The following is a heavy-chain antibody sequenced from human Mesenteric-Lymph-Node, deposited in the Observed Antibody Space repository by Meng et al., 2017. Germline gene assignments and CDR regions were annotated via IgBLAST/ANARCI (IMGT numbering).Heavy chain of an antibody. D-gene: IGHD3-10*01. CDR2: ISAYNGNT. V-gene: IGHV1-18*01. Sequence: ASVNVSCQASGYTFTSYGISWVRQAPGQGLEWMGWISAYNGNTNYAQKLQGRVTMTTDTSKSTAYMELRSLRSDDTAVYYCASYYYGSGSSGMDVWGQGTTVTVSS. CDR3: ASYYYGSGSSGMDV. CDR1: GYTFTSYG. J-gene: IGHJ6*02.